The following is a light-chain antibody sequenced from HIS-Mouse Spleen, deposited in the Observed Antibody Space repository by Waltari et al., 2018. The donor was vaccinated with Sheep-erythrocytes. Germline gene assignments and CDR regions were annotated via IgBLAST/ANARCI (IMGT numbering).Light chain of an antibody. CDR3: QAWDSSTVV. CDR1: KLGDKY. Sequence: SYELTQPPSVSVSPGQTASITCSGDKLGDKYACWYHQKPGQSPVLVIYQDSKLHSGIPERFSGSNSANTATLTISGTQAMDEADYYCQAWDSSTVVFGGGTKLTVL. J-gene: IGLJ2*01. CDR2: QDS. V-gene: IGLV3-1*01.